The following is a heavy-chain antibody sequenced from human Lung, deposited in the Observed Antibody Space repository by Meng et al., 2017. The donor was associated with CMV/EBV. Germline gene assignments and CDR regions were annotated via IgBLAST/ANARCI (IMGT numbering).Heavy chain of an antibody. CDR1: GFIVSSTY. Sequence: GESLKISCEASGFIVSSTYMSWVRRAPGKGLEWVSVIYSGGTTFKANSVKGRFTTSRDNSKNTLFLQMNRLRAEDTAVYYCARSILSNGFDAFDIWGQGTMVTVSS. CDR3: ARSILSNGFDAFDI. V-gene: IGHV3-53*01. J-gene: IGHJ3*02. D-gene: IGHD2/OR15-2a*01. CDR2: IYSGGTT.